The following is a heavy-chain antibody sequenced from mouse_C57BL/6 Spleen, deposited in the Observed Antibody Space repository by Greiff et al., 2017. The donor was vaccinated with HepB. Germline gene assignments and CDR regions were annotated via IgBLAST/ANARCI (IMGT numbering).Heavy chain of an antibody. CDR3: ARVRYYGSSNPWYFDV. J-gene: IGHJ1*03. V-gene: IGHV5-4*03. CDR1: GFTFSSYA. D-gene: IGHD1-1*01. CDR2: ISDGGSNT. Sequence: EVKVEESGGGLVKPGGSLKLSCAASGFTFSSYAMSWVRQTPEKRLEWVATISDGGSNTYYPDTVKGRFTISRDNANNNRYLQMSHLKSEDNAMYYGARVRYYGSSNPWYFDVWGTGTTVTVSS.